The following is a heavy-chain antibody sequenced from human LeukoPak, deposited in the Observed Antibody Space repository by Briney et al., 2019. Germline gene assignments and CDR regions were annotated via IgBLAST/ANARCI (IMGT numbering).Heavy chain of an antibody. V-gene: IGHV3-30-3*01. D-gene: IGHD6-13*01. CDR1: GFTFSSYA. CDR3: ARVVAAAGTPLYYYYGMDV. J-gene: IGHJ6*02. CDR2: ISYDGSNK. Sequence: GGSLRLSCAASGFTFSSYAMHWVRQAPGKGLEWVAVISYDGSNKYYADSVKGRFTISRNNSKNTLYLQMNSLRAEDTAVYYCARVVAAAGTPLYYYYGMDVWGQGTTVTVSS.